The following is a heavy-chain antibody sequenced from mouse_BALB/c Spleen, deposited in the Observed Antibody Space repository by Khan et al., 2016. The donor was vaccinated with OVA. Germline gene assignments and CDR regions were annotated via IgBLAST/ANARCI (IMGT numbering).Heavy chain of an antibody. CDR3: ERRGLRWDFDY. V-gene: IGHV1-7*01. J-gene: IGHJ2*01. CDR2: INPSTGYT. CDR1: GYTFINYW. Sequence: QVQLKQSGAELAKPGASVKMSCKASGYTFINYWILWIKQRPGQGLEWIGYINPSTGYTEYNQNFKDKATLTADISSSTAYMQLSSLTYEDSAVYYCERRGLRWDFDYWGQGTTLTVSS. D-gene: IGHD1-1*01.